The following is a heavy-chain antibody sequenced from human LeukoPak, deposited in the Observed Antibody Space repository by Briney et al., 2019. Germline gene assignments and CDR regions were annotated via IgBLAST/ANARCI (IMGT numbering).Heavy chain of an antibody. Sequence: DSVKVSCKASGYTFTGYYMRWVRQAPGQGLEWMGWINLNSGGTNYAQKFQGRVTMTRDTSISTAYMELSRLRSDDTAVYYCARDPATVVTPGDAFDIWGQGTMVTVSS. J-gene: IGHJ3*02. CDR2: INLNSGGT. CDR1: GYTFTGYY. V-gene: IGHV1-2*02. CDR3: ARDPATVVTPGDAFDI. D-gene: IGHD4-23*01.